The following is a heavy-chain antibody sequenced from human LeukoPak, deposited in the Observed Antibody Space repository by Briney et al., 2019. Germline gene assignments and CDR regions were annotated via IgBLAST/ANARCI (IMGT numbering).Heavy chain of an antibody. CDR2: ISAYNGNT. CDR1: GYTFTSYG. V-gene: IGHV1-18*01. D-gene: IGHD5-18*01. CDR3: ARDYADTAMVTYYYYGMDV. J-gene: IGHJ6*02. Sequence: GASVKVSCKASGYTFTSYGISWVRQAPGQGLEWMGWISAYNGNTNYAQKLQGRVTMTTDTSTSTAYMELRSLRSGDTAVYYCARDYADTAMVTYYYYGMDVWGQGTTVTVSS.